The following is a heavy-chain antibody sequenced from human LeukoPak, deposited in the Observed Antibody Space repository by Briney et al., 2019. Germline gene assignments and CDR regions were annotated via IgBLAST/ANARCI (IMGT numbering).Heavy chain of an antibody. Sequence: PGGSLRLSCATSGFTFSTYWMSWVRQAPGKGLEWVSAISGSGGSTYYADSVKGRFTISRDNSKNTLYLQMNSLRAEDTAVYYCAKEVLSDYSNYDYFDYWGQGTLVTVSS. CDR3: AKEVLSDYSNYDYFDY. CDR2: ISGSGGST. D-gene: IGHD4-11*01. V-gene: IGHV3-23*01. CDR1: GFTFSTYW. J-gene: IGHJ4*02.